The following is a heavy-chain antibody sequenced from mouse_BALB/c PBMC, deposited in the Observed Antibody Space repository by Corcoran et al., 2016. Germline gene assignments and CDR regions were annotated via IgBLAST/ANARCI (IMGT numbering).Heavy chain of an antibody. CDR1: GYTFTNYG. D-gene: IGHD1-1*01. CDR3: ARPYGSRNYFDY. J-gene: IGHJ2*01. Sequence: QIQLVQSGPELKKPGETVKIYCKASGYTFTNYGMNWVKQAPGKGLKWMGWINTYTGEPTYADDFKGRFAFSLETSASTAYLQINNLKNEDMATYFCARPYGSRNYFDYWGQGTTLTVSS. CDR2: INTYTGEP. V-gene: IGHV9-1*02.